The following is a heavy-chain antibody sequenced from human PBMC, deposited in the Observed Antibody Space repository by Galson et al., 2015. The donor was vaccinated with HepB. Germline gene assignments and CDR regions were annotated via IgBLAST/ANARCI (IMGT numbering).Heavy chain of an antibody. CDR3: ARGQRFLEWLLSPQPFDY. CDR2: ISSSTI. CDR1: GFTFSSYS. Sequence: SLRLSCAASGFTFSSYSMNWVRQAPGKGLEWVSYISSSTIYYADSVKGRFTISRDNAKNSLYLQMNSLRDEDTAVYYCARGQRFLEWLLSPQPFDYWGQGTLVTVSS. J-gene: IGHJ4*02. D-gene: IGHD3-3*01. V-gene: IGHV3-48*02.